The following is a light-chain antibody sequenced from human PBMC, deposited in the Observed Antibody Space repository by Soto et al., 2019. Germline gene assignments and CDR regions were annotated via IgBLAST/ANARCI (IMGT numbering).Light chain of an antibody. Sequence: QSALTQPASVSGSPGQSITISCTGTSSDVGTYNYVSRYQHHPGKAPKLMIYDVSNRPSGVSNRFSGSKSGNTASLTISGLQAEDEADYYCTSHTSSSTPLFGGGTKLTVL. CDR1: SSDVGTYNY. V-gene: IGLV2-14*03. J-gene: IGLJ2*01. CDR2: DVS. CDR3: TSHTSSSTPL.